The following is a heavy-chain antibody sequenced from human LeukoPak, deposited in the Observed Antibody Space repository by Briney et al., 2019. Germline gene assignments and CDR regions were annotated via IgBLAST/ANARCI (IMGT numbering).Heavy chain of an antibody. CDR3: ARDLQQQLVPLHLGY. CDR2: ISFDGSNK. CDR1: GFTFSSYA. D-gene: IGHD1-1*01. J-gene: IGHJ4*02. V-gene: IGHV3-30-3*01. Sequence: GGSLRLSCAASGFTFSSYAMHWVRQAPGKGLEWVAVISFDGSNKYYTDSVKGRFTISRDSSKNTLYLQVNSLRPEDTAVYYCARDLQQQLVPLHLGYWGQGTLVTVSS.